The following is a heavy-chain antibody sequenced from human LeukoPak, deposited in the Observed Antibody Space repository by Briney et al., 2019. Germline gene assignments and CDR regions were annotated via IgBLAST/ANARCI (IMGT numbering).Heavy chain of an antibody. CDR1: GFTFSSYA. CDR2: IYSGGAI. V-gene: IGHV3-23*03. Sequence: GGSLRLSCAASGFTFSSYAMSWVRQAPGKGLEWVSLIYSGGAIRYADSVKGRFTISRDSSKNTLFLQMNDLTAEDTARYYCARRPGNWGQGILVTVSS. D-gene: IGHD1-14*01. J-gene: IGHJ4*02. CDR3: ARRPGN.